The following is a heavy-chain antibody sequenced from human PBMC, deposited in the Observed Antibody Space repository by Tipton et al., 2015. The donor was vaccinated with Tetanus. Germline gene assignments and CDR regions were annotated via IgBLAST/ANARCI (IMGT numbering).Heavy chain of an antibody. V-gene: IGHV4-61*08. CDR2: ASYSGSS. Sequence: TLSLTCTVSGGSVNSGGYYWSWIRQPPGKGLEWIGYASYSGSSNYNPSLKSRVTMSVDTSKNQFSLRLNSVTAADTAMYYCVRSSPIRVADKWGVDWFDPWGQGTLVTVSS. CDR1: GGSVNSGGYY. CDR3: VRSSPIRVADKWGVDWFDP. J-gene: IGHJ5*02. D-gene: IGHD6-19*01.